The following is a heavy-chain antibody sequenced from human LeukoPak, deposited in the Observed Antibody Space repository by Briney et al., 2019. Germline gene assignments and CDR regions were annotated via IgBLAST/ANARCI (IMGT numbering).Heavy chain of an antibody. V-gene: IGHV3-73*01. D-gene: IGHD3-10*01. J-gene: IGHJ6*02. CDR2: IRSKPNSYAT. Sequence: WGSLRLSCAASGITFSGSAMHWVRQASGKGLEWVGRIRSKPNSYATAYAASVKGRFTISRDDSKNTAYLQMNSLKTEDTAVYYCTRQEGAYYYGSGSDPRYYYYGMDVWGQGTTVTVSS. CDR3: TRQEGAYYYGSGSDPRYYYYGMDV. CDR1: GITFSGSA.